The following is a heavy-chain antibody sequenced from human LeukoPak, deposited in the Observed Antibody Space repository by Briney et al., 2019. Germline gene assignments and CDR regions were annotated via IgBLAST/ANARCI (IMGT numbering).Heavy chain of an antibody. Sequence: PSETLSLTCTVSGGSISSSSYYWGWIRQPPGKGLEWIGSIYYSGSTYYNPSLKSRVTISVDTSKNQFSLKLSSVTAADTAVYYCARHANGHWGQGTLVTVSS. CDR3: ARHANGH. CDR1: GGSISSSSYY. CDR2: IYYSGST. V-gene: IGHV4-39*01. J-gene: IGHJ4*02.